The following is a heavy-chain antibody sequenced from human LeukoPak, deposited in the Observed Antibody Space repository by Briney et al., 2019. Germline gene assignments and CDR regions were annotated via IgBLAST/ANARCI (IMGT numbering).Heavy chain of an antibody. V-gene: IGHV5-10-1*01. J-gene: IGHJ6*02. CDR1: GYSFTNYW. CDR2: IDPSDSYT. CDR3: AIKYYYYYGMDV. Sequence: GESLRISCKASGYSFTNYWIYWVRQMPGKGLEWMGRIDPSDSYTNYSPSFQGHVTISADKSISTAYLQWSSLKASDTAMYYCAIKYYYYYGMDVWGQGTTVTVSS.